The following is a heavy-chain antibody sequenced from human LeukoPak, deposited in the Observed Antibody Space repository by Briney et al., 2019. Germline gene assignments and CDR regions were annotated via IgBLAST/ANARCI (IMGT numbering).Heavy chain of an antibody. CDR2: INHSGST. J-gene: IGHJ4*02. Sequence: PSETLSLTCAVYGGSFSGYYWSWIRQPPGKGLEWIGEINHSGSTNYNPSLKSRVTISVDTSKNQFSLKLSSVTAADTAVYYCARTKCHYYGSGSCYYFDYWGQGTLVTVSS. D-gene: IGHD3-10*01. V-gene: IGHV4-34*01. CDR1: GGSFSGYY. CDR3: ARTKCHYYGSGSCYYFDY.